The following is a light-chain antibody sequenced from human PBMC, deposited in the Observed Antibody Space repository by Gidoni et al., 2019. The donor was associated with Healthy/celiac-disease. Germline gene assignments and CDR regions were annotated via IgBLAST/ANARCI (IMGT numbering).Light chain of an antibody. CDR1: QGISNY. Sequence: DIQMTQSPSSLSASVGDRVTITCRARQGISNYLAWYHQKPGKVPKLLIYAASTLQSGVPSRFSGSGSGTDFTLTIRSLQPEDVATYYCQKYNSAPPWTFGQGTKVEIK. CDR2: AAS. J-gene: IGKJ1*01. CDR3: QKYNSAPPWT. V-gene: IGKV1-27*01.